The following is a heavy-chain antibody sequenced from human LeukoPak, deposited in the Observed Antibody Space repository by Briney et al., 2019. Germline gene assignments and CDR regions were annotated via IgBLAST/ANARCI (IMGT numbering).Heavy chain of an antibody. CDR2: IDPNSGRT. J-gene: IGHJ4*02. CDR1: VYTFPGYY. Sequence: ASVKVSCKASVYTFPGYYMHWVRQAPGQPFEWMGWIDPNSGRTNYAQKFQGRVTMARDTSISTVYMDLSRLTSDDTAVYFCARVRVTGSYGLDLGHWGQGTLVTVSS. D-gene: IGHD3-10*01. V-gene: IGHV1-2*02. CDR3: ARVRVTGSYGLDLGH.